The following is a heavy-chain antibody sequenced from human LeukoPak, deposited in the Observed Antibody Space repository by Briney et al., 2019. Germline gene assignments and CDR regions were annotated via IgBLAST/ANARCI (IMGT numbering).Heavy chain of an antibody. V-gene: IGHV1-8*01. CDR1: GYTFTSYD. CDR2: MNPNSGNT. J-gene: IGHJ4*02. Sequence: GASVKVSCKASGYTFTSYDINWVRQATGQGLEWMGWMNPNSGNTGYAQKFQGRVTMTRDTSTSTVYMELSSLRSEDTAVYYCARDFWYYYDSSGYYYDYWGQGTLVTVSS. CDR3: ARDFWYYYDSSGYYYDY. D-gene: IGHD3-22*01.